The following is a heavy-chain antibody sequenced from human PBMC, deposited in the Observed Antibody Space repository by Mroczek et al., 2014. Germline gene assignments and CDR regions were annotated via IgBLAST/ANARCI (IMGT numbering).Heavy chain of an antibody. V-gene: IGHV3-9*01. CDR2: ISWNSGSI. CDR1: GFTFDDYA. Sequence: VQLVESGGGLVQPGRSLRLSCAASGFTFDDYAMHWVRQAPGKGLEWVSGISWNSGSIGYADSVKGRFTISRDNAKNSLYLQMNSLRAEDTALYYCAKDNYDSSTLGAFDIWGQGTMVTVSS. D-gene: IGHD3-22*01. J-gene: IGHJ3*02. CDR3: AKDNYDSSTLGAFDI.